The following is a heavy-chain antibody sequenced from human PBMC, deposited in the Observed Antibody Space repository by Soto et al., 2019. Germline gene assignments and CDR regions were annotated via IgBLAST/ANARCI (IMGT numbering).Heavy chain of an antibody. CDR3: ARADPGVAGFDY. Sequence: ASVKVSCKASGYTFTTYHMHWVRQAPGQGLEWMGVISPSGDSTTYVQKFQARVTMTRDTSTSTVYMELSSLKSEDTAVYFCARADPGVAGFDYWGQGTLVTVSS. CDR2: ISPSGDST. CDR1: GYTFTTYH. V-gene: IGHV1-46*01. J-gene: IGHJ4*02.